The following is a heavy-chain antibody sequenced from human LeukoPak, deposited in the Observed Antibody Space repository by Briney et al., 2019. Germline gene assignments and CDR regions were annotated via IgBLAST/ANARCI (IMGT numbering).Heavy chain of an antibody. Sequence: GGSLRLSCAPSGFTFRSYSMNWVRGPPGKALVWVSSISSSSSYIYYADSVKGRFTISRDNAKNSLYLQMNSLRAEDTAVYYCARVGLEWLLTPSQYYFDYWGQGTLVTVSS. CDR3: ARVGLEWLLTPSQYYFDY. CDR2: ISSSSSYI. J-gene: IGHJ4*02. CDR1: GFTFRSYS. D-gene: IGHD3-3*01. V-gene: IGHV3-21*01.